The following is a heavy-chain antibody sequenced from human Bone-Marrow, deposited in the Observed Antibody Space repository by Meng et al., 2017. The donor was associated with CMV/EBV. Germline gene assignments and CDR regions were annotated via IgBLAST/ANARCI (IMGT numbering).Heavy chain of an antibody. CDR1: GFTFSSYA. CDR2: IIPIFGTA. V-gene: IGHV1-69*05. D-gene: IGHD3-22*01. Sequence: KISCAASGFTFSSYAMSWVRQVPGKGLEWVGGIIPIFGTANYAQKFQGRVTITTDESTSTAYMELSSLRSEDTAVYYCASGDYDSSGRDWAYWGQGTLVTVSS. J-gene: IGHJ4*02. CDR3: ASGDYDSSGRDWAY.